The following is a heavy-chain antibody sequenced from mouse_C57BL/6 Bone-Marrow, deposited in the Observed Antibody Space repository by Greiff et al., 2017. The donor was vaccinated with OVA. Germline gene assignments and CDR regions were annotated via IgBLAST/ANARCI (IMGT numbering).Heavy chain of an antibody. CDR3: ARQGIYYYGSSYFYYAMDY. CDR1: GFTFSDYY. D-gene: IGHD1-1*01. Sequence: EVHLVESGGGLVQPGGSLKLSCAASGFTFSDYYMYWVRQTPEKRLEWVAYISNGGGSTYYPDTVKGRFTISRDNAKNTLYLQMSRLKSEDTAMYYCARQGIYYYGSSYFYYAMDYWGQGTSVTVSS. CDR2: ISNGGGST. J-gene: IGHJ4*01. V-gene: IGHV5-12*01.